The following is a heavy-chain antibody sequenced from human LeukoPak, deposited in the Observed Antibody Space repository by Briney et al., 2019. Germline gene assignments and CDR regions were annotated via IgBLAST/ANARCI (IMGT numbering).Heavy chain of an antibody. J-gene: IGHJ3*02. CDR1: GGSISSYY. D-gene: IGHD4-11*01. CDR2: IYYSGST. CDR3: ARSKTTWDAFDI. V-gene: IGHV4-59*01. Sequence: SETLSLTCTVSGGSISSYYWSWIRQPPGKGLEWIGYIYYSGSTNYNPSLKSRVTISVDTSKNQFSLKLTSVTAADTAVYYCARSKTTWDAFDIWGQGTMVTVSS.